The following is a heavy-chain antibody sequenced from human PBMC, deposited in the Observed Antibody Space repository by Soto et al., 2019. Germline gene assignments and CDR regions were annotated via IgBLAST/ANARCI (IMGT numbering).Heavy chain of an antibody. Sequence: QVQLVQSGAEVKKPGASVKVSCKASGYTFTSYGISWVRQAPGQGLEWMGWISAYNGNTNYAQKLQGRVTMTTDPSTSTAYMELRSLRSDDTAVYYCARLLIHPHAFDWLPRNSNYGMDVWGQGTTVTVSS. D-gene: IGHD3-9*01. J-gene: IGHJ6*02. CDR3: ARLLIHPHAFDWLPRNSNYGMDV. CDR1: GYTFTSYG. V-gene: IGHV1-18*01. CDR2: ISAYNGNT.